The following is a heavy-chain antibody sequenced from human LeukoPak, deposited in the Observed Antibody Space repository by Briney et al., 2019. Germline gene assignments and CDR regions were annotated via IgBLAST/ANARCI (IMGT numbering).Heavy chain of an antibody. CDR3: ARGDDYGSGSYWGETYGMDV. CDR2: IIPILGIA. Sequence: SSVKVSCKASGGTFSRYAISWVRQAPGQGLEWMGRIIPILGIANYAQKFQGRVTITADKSTSTAHMELSSLRSEDTAVYYCARGDDYGSGSYWGETYGMDVWGQGTTVSVSS. J-gene: IGHJ6*02. V-gene: IGHV1-69*04. CDR1: GGTFSRYA. D-gene: IGHD3-10*01.